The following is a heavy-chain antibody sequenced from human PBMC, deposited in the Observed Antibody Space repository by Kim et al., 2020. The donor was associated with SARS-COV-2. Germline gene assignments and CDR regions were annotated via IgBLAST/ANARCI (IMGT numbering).Heavy chain of an antibody. V-gene: IGHV3-11*04. Sequence: SNAGSLESRFTISRDNDKNTLFLQMTSLRAEDTAVYYCARGPNYSPFDYWGQGTLVTVSS. J-gene: IGHJ4*02. CDR3: ARGPNYSPFDY. D-gene: IGHD4-4*01.